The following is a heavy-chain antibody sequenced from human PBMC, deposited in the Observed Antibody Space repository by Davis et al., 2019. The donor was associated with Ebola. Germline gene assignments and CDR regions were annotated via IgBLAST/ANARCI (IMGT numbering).Heavy chain of an antibody. CDR2: IKPDGSAK. J-gene: IGHJ4*02. Sequence: PGGSLRLSCAASGFSFSDNWMSWVRQAPGKGLEWVANIKPDGSAKYYVDAVKGRFTISRDNAENSLYLQMNNLRAEDTALYYCARFSSTWAGGNWGQGTLVTVSS. CDR1: GFSFSDNW. V-gene: IGHV3-7*01. D-gene: IGHD6-13*01. CDR3: ARFSSTWAGGN.